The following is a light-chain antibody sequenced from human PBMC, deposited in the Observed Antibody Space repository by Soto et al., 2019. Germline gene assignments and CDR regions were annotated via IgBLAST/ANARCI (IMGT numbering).Light chain of an antibody. Sequence: IPVTLSPPSLSSFFFVTVTITRRASQGISSWLAWYQQKPGKAPKLLIYAASSLQSGVPSRFSGSGSGTDFTLTISSLQPEDFATYYCQQANSFPLTFGGGTKVDIK. J-gene: IGKJ4*01. CDR1: QGISSW. V-gene: IGKV1-12*01. CDR3: QQANSFPLT. CDR2: AAS.